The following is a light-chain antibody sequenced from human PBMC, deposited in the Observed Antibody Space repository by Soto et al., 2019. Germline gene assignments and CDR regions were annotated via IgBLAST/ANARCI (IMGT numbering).Light chain of an antibody. V-gene: IGKV1-6*01. Sequence: AIQMTQSPSTLSASLGDRVTMTCRASQSLSSRLTWYQQKPGEAPKLLIYETSSLQSGVPSRFSGSGSGTDFTLTISSLQPEDFATYYCLQDYNYPRTFGQGTKVDIK. CDR2: ETS. CDR3: LQDYNYPRT. CDR1: QSLSSR. J-gene: IGKJ1*01.